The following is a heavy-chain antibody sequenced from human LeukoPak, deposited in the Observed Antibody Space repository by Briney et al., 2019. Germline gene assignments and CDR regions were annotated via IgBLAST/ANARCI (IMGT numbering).Heavy chain of an antibody. CDR2: VNHSGST. V-gene: IGHV4-34*01. CDR1: GGSFSGYY. D-gene: IGHD2-15*01. J-gene: IGHJ5*02. Sequence: SETLSLTCAVYGGSFSGYYWSWIRQPPGKGLEWMGEVNHSGSTNYNPSLKSRVAISVDTSKNQFSLKLSPVTAADTAVYYCARGMVVAATPNWFDPWGQGTLVTVSS. CDR3: ARGMVVAATPNWFDP.